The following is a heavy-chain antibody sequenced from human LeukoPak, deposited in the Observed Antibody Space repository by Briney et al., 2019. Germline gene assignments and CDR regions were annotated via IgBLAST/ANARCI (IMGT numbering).Heavy chain of an antibody. CDR3: ARYSRIAARPGFDY. CDR2: IIPILGIA. J-gene: IGHJ4*02. D-gene: IGHD6-6*01. CDR1: GGTFSSYT. V-gene: IGHV1-69*02. Sequence: ASVKVSCKASGGTFSSYTISWVRQAPGQGLEWMGRIIPILGIANYAQKFQGRVTITADKSTSTAYMELSSLRSEDTAVYYCARYSRIAARPGFDYWGQGTLVTVSS.